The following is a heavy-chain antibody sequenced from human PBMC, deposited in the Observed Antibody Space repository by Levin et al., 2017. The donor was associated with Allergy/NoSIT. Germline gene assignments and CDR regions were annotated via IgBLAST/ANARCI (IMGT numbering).Heavy chain of an antibody. CDR3: ASTQPNYFFDTSDPRGYDPFDI. CDR2: IYPGDSTT. J-gene: IGHJ3*02. V-gene: IGHV5-51*01. D-gene: IGHD3-22*01. CDR1: GYSFSSYW. Sequence: GESLKISCKGSGYSFSSYWIGWVRQMPGKGLEWMGIIYPGDSTTRYSPSFQGQVTISADKSISTAHLQWNSLKASDTAMYYCASTQPNYFFDTSDPRGYDPFDIWGQGTMVSVSS.